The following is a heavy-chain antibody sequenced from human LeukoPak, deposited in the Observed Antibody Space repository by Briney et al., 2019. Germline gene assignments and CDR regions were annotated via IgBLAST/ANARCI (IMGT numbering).Heavy chain of an antibody. CDR1: GVTLSMYE. J-gene: IGHJ4*02. CDR2: ISISGGTI. V-gene: IGHV3-48*03. D-gene: IGHD1-14*01. Sequence: GGSLRLSCAPSGVTLSMYEMNWVCQTPGEGLGRGSYISISGGTIYYADSVKGRFTISRDNAKNSLYLQMNSLGAEDTAVYYCARGYPEDYWGQGTLVTVSS. CDR3: ARGYPEDY.